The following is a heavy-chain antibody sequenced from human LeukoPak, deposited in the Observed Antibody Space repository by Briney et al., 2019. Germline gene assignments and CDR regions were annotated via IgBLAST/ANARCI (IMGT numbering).Heavy chain of an antibody. D-gene: IGHD3-10*01. Sequence: GGSLRLSCAASGFTFSDYYMSWIRQAPGKGLEWVSYISSSGSTIYYADSVKGRFTISRDNSKNTLYLQMDSLRAEDTAVYYCAKDPIYGSGSYSYYFDYWGQGTLVTVSS. CDR2: ISSSGSTI. V-gene: IGHV3-11*01. J-gene: IGHJ4*02. CDR3: AKDPIYGSGSYSYYFDY. CDR1: GFTFSDYY.